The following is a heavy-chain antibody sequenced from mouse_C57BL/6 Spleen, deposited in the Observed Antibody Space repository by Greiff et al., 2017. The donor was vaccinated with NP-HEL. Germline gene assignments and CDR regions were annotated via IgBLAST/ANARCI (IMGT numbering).Heavy chain of an antibody. CDR3: VRAYYYGSSYPDY. J-gene: IGHJ2*01. Sequence: QVQLQQSGAELVRPGTSVKVSCKASGYAFTNYLIEWVQQRPGQGLEWIGVINPGSGGTYYNEKFKGKATLTADKSSSTVYMQLSSLTSEDSAVYFCVRAYYYGSSYPDYWGQGTTLTVSS. D-gene: IGHD1-1*01. CDR1: GYAFTNYL. CDR2: INPGSGGT. V-gene: IGHV1-54*01.